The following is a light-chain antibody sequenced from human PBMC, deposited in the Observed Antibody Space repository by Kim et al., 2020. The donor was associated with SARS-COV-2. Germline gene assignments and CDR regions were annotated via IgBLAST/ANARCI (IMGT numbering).Light chain of an antibody. V-gene: IGKV1-39*01. J-gene: IGKJ1*01. CDR1: QSISSY. Sequence: ASVGDGVTITCQASQSISSYLKWYQQKPGKAPKLLIYAASSLQSGVPSRFSGSGSGTDFTLAISSLQPEDFATYYCQQSYSTTWTFGQGTKVDIK. CDR2: AAS. CDR3: QQSYSTTWT.